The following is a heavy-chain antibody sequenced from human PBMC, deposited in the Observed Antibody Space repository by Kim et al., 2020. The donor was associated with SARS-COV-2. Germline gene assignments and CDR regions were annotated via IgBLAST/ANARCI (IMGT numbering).Heavy chain of an antibody. D-gene: IGHD3-16*02. CDR3: ARWSDYVWGSYRPPAYYYYYGMDV. CDR2: ISAYNGNT. J-gene: IGHJ6*02. Sequence: ASVKVSCKASGYTFTSYGISWVRQAPGQGLEWMGWISAYNGNTNYAQKLQGRVTMTTDTSTSTAYMELRSLRSDDTAVYYCARWSDYVWGSYRPPAYYYYYGMDVWGQGTTVTVSS. V-gene: IGHV1-18*04. CDR1: GYTFTSYG.